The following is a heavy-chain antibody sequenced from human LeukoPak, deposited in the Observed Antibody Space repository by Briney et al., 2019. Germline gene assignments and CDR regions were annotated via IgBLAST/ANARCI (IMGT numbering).Heavy chain of an antibody. J-gene: IGHJ1*01. V-gene: IGHV3-11*04. Sequence: GGSLGLSCAASGFTPRFSFSDYYMSWISQARGKGLEWLSLISNSGNTIHYADSVRGRFTISRDNAKKSLYLQMNSLRVDDTATYYCVMTAGRAAATDHWGQGALVTVSS. CDR2: ISNSGNTI. CDR1: GFTPRFSFSDYY. CDR3: VMTAGRAAATDH.